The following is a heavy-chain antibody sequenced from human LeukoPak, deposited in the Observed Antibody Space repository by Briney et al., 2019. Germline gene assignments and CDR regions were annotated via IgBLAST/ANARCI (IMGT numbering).Heavy chain of an antibody. CDR3: ARGYYDSSAYYPTYFDY. CDR1: GFTVSSNY. V-gene: IGHV3-53*01. CDR2: IYSGGST. Sequence: PGGSLRLSCAAPGFTVSSNYMSWVRQAPGKGLEWVSVIYSGGSTYYADSVKGRFTISRDNSKNTLYLQMNSLRAEDTAVYYCARGYYDSSAYYPTYFDYWGQGTLVTVSS. J-gene: IGHJ4*02. D-gene: IGHD3-22*01.